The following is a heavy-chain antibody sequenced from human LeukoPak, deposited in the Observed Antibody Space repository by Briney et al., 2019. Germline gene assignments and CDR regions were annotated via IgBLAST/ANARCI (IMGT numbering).Heavy chain of an antibody. Sequence: SGGSLRLSCAASGFTFSSYAMSWVRQAPGKGLEWVSAISGSGGSTYYADSVKGRFTISRDNSKNTLYLQMNSLRAEDTAVYYCAKDSWREWELLRGDDAFDIWGQGTMVTVSS. CDR3: AKDSWREWELLRGDDAFDI. CDR1: GFTFSSYA. D-gene: IGHD1-26*01. CDR2: ISGSGGST. V-gene: IGHV3-23*01. J-gene: IGHJ3*02.